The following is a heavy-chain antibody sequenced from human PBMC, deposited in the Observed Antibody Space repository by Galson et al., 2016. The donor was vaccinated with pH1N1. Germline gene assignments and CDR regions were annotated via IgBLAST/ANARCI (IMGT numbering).Heavy chain of an antibody. Sequence: SLRLSCAASGFSFSNFGMSWVRQAPGKGLEWVSGIGGSGDGTYYADSVKGRSTISRDNSKNTVYLQMDSLRPDDTAEYFCAKVGLHDPSGHFYYMDVWGKGTTVTVSS. CDR2: IGGSGDGT. CDR3: AKVGLHDPSGHFYYMDV. V-gene: IGHV3-23*01. D-gene: IGHD3-16*01. CDR1: GFSFSNFG. J-gene: IGHJ6*03.